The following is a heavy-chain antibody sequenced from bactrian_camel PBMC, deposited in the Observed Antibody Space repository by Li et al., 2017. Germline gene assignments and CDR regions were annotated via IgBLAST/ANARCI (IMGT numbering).Heavy chain of an antibody. D-gene: IGHD2*01. J-gene: IGHJ4*01. V-gene: IGHV3S44*01. CDR2: SIGDDGVT. CDR3: AAKRPEWCGNYYCCRRSLDEYSI. CDR1: GSTYTRYG. Sequence: VQLVESGGGSVQAGGSLRLSCVASGSTYTRYGMAWFRQTPGKEREGVASIGDDGVTTYADSVKGRFIISKDNAKNTLYLQMDNLKAEDTAMYYCAAKRPEWCGNYYCCRRSLDEYSIWGQGTQVTVS.